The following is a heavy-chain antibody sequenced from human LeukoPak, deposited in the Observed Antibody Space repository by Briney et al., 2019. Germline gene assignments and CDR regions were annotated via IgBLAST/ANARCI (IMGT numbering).Heavy chain of an antibody. CDR3: ARVEHYYDSSGYYRHDAFDI. CDR2: INHSGST. D-gene: IGHD3-22*01. CDR1: GASFSGYS. Sequence: SETLSLTCAISGASFSGYSWTWIRQPPGKGLEWIGEINHSGSTNYNPSLKSRVTISVDTSKNQFSLKLSSVTAADTAVYYCARVEHYYDSSGYYRHDAFDIWGQGTMVTVSS. V-gene: IGHV4-34*01. J-gene: IGHJ3*02.